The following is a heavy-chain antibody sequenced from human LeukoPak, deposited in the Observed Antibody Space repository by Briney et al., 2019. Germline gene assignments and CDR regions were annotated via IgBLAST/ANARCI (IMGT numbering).Heavy chain of an antibody. Sequence: GGSLGLSCAASGFTFSSYAMSWVRQAPGKGLQWVSAISNSGGSTYYADSVKGRFAISRDNSKNTLYLQMISLRAEDTAVYYCAKGLDPLFDYWGQGSLVTVSS. CDR3: AKGLDPLFDY. CDR2: ISNSGGST. J-gene: IGHJ4*02. V-gene: IGHV3-23*01. CDR1: GFTFSSYA.